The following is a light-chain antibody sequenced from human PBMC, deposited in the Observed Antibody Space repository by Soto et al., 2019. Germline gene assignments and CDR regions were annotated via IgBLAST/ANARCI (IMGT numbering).Light chain of an antibody. CDR2: AAS. Sequence: AIRMTQSPSSFSASTGDRVTITCRASQGISSYLAWYQQKPVKAPKLLIYAASTLQSGVPSRFSGSGSGTDFTLTISCLQSEDFATYYCQQYYSYTRTFGQGTKVEIK. CDR1: QGISSY. CDR3: QQYYSYTRT. V-gene: IGKV1-8*01. J-gene: IGKJ1*01.